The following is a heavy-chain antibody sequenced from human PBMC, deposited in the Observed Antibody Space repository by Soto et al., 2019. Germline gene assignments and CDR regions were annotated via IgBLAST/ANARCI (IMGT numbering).Heavy chain of an antibody. V-gene: IGHV3-23*01. D-gene: IGHD3-3*01. CDR1: GFTFSSYA. CDR3: ATDDFWSGSYYFDY. CDR2: ISGSGGST. J-gene: IGHJ4*02. Sequence: EVQLLESGGGLVQPGGSLRLSCAASGFTFSSYAMSWVRQASGKGLEWVSAISGSGGSTYYADSVKGRFTISRDNSKNTLYLQMNSLRAEDTAVYYCATDDFWSGSYYFDYWGQGTLVTVSS.